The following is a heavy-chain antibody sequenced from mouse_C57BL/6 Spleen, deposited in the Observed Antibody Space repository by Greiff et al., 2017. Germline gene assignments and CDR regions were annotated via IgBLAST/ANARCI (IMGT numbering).Heavy chain of an antibody. Sequence: QVQLQQSGAELVKPGASVKLSCKASGYTFTSYWMHWVKQRPGQGLEWIGMIHPNSGSTNYNEKFESKATLTVDKSSSTAYMQLSSLTSEDSAVYYCARDTTVVATDAMDYWGQGTSVTVSS. V-gene: IGHV1-64*01. J-gene: IGHJ4*01. CDR2: IHPNSGST. D-gene: IGHD1-1*01. CDR1: GYTFTSYW. CDR3: ARDTTVVATDAMDY.